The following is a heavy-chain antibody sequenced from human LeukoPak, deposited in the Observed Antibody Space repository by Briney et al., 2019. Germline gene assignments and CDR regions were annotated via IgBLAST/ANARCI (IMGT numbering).Heavy chain of an antibody. CDR1: GFVFSDYS. CDR2: IRSDGTNK. V-gene: IGHV3-30*02. CDR3: YGEGY. D-gene: IGHD4-17*01. Sequence: PGGSLRLSCEASGFVFSDYSMNWVRQAPGKGLEWVTFIRSDGTNKYYADSVKGRFTISRDNSKNTLHLQMNSLRAEDTAVYYCYGEGYWGQGTLVTVSS. J-gene: IGHJ4*02.